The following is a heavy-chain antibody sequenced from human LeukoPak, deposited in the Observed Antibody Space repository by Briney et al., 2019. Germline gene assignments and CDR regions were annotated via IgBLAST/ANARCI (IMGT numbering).Heavy chain of an antibody. D-gene: IGHD5-12*01. J-gene: IGHJ6*02. CDR1: GYTFTSYY. Sequence: GASVKVSCKASGYTFTSYYMHWVRQAPGQGLEWMGIINPSGGSTSYAQKLQGRVTVTRDTSTSTVYMEVSSLRSEDTAVYYCARDSGYDLRVLDYYGMDVWGQGTTVTVSS. V-gene: IGHV1-46*01. CDR3: ARDSGYDLRVLDYYGMDV. CDR2: INPSGGST.